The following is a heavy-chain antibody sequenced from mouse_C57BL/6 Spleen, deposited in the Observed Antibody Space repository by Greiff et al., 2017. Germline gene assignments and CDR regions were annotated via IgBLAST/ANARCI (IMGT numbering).Heavy chain of an antibody. Sequence: DVHLVESGGGLVKPGGSLKLSCAASGFTFSSYAMSWVRQTPERRLAWVATISDGGSYTYYPDNVKGRFTISRDNAKNNLYLQMSHLKSEDTAMYYCARVRRHYYAMDYWGQGTSVTVSS. CDR2: ISDGGSYT. CDR3: ARVRRHYYAMDY. V-gene: IGHV5-4*01. J-gene: IGHJ4*01. CDR1: GFTFSSYA.